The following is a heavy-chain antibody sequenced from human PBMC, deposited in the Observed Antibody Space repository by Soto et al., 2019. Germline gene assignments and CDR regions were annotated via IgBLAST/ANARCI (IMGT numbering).Heavy chain of an antibody. D-gene: IGHD1-1*01. CDR1: DFTFSNAW. J-gene: IGHJ6*02. Sequence: GGSLRLSCAASDFTFSNAWMNWVRQTPGKGLEWVGRIKSKTDGGTTDYAAPVKGRFTISRDDSKNTLYLQMNNLKTDDTAVYYCTTYTRFFPRMDVWGQGTTVTVSS. CDR3: TTYTRFFPRMDV. V-gene: IGHV3-15*07. CDR2: IKSKTDGGTT.